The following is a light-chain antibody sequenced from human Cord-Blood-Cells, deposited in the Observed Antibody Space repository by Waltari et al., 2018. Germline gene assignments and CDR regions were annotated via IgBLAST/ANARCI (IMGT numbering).Light chain of an antibody. CDR3: QQSYSTPYT. V-gene: IGKV1-39*01. CDR2: DAS. Sequence: DIQMTQSPSSLSASVGVRVTITCRASQSIISYLNWYQQKPGKAPKLLIYDASSLQSGVPSRVSGSGSGTDFTLTISSLQPEDFATYYCQQSYSTPYTFGQGTKLEIK. CDR1: QSIISY. J-gene: IGKJ2*01.